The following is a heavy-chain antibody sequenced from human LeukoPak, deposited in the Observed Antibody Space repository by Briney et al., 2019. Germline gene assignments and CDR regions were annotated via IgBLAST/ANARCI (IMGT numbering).Heavy chain of an antibody. CDR3: ARDGTSIGWEPDWYFDL. V-gene: IGHV4-39*02. Sequence: SETLSLTCTVSGGSISSSSYYWSWIRQPPGKGLEWIGTIYYSGSTYYNPSLKSRVTISVDTSKNQFSLKLSSVTAADTAVYYCARDGTSIGWEPDWYFDLWGRGTLVTVSS. J-gene: IGHJ2*01. D-gene: IGHD1-26*01. CDR1: GGSISSSSYY. CDR2: IYYSGST.